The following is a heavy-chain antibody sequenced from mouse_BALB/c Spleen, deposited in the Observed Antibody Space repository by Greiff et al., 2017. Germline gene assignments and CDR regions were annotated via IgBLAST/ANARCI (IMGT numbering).Heavy chain of an antibody. V-gene: IGHV5-17*02. CDR2: ISSGSSTI. Sequence: EVKLEESGGGLVQPGGSRKLSCAASGFTFSSFGMHWVRQAPEKGLEWVAYISSGSSTIYYADTVKGRFTISRDNPKNTLFLQMTSLRAEDTAMYYCASVWGDWGQGTTLTVSS. CDR1: GFTFSSFG. CDR3: ASVWGD. J-gene: IGHJ2*01. D-gene: IGHD2-10*02.